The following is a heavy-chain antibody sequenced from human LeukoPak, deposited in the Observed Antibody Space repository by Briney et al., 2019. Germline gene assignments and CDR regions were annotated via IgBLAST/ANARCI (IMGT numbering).Heavy chain of an antibody. Sequence: GRSLRLSCAASGFTFDDYAMHWVRQAPGKGLEWVSGISWNSGSMGYADSVKGRFTISRENAKNTVYLQMDSLRAEDTAVYYCVRDLTLTWTPGDDFDHWGQGTLVTVSS. D-gene: IGHD3-16*01. V-gene: IGHV3-9*01. CDR1: GFTFDDYA. CDR2: ISWNSGSM. CDR3: VRDLTLTWTPGDDFDH. J-gene: IGHJ4*02.